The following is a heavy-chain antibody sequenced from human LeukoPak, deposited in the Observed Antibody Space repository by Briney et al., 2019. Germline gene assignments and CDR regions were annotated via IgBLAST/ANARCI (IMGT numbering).Heavy chain of an antibody. CDR3: ARGGFYYHYYFDF. V-gene: IGHV3-23*01. D-gene: IGHD3-22*01. CDR1: GFTFSSFG. CDR2: ISASGSSR. J-gene: IGHJ4*02. Sequence: PGGSLRLSCAASGFTFSSFGMNWVRQVPGKGLEWVSGISASGSSRYYADSVKGRFTISRDNSNNTLYPQMNSLRGEDTAVYYCARGGFYYHYYFDFWGQGTLVTVSS.